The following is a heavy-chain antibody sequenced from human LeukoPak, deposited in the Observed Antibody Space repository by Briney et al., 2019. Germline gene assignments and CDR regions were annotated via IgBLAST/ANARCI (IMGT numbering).Heavy chain of an antibody. V-gene: IGHV3-23*01. CDR1: GFTFSSYA. CDR2: ISGSGGST. CDR3: AKDRLAMVRGVIIDY. D-gene: IGHD3-10*01. Sequence: GGSLRLSCAASGFTFSSYAMSWVRQAPGKGLEWVSAISGSGGSTYYADSVKGRFTISRDNSKNTLYLQMNSLRAEDTAVYYCAKDRLAMVRGVIIDYWGQGTLVPVFS. J-gene: IGHJ4*02.